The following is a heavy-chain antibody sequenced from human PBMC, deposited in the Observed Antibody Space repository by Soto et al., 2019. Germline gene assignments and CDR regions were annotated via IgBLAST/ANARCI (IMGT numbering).Heavy chain of an antibody. V-gene: IGHV3-48*01. D-gene: IGHD5-18*01. CDR3: VRPVEGQVDC. J-gene: IGHJ4*02. CDR2: ITGDTNRI. Sequence: EVQLVESGGGLVQPGGSLRLSCAASGFRFSIYSMNWVRQAPGKGLEWSAYITGDTNRIKDAYSVKGRFTISRDNAKNSVYLQMTSLRVDDTAVYYMVRPVEGQVDCWAQGNVVNVS. CDR1: GFRFSIYS.